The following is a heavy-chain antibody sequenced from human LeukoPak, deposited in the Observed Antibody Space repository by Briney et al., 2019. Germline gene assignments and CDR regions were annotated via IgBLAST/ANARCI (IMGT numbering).Heavy chain of an antibody. Sequence: GGSLRLSCSASGFTFSNYWMSWVRQAPGKGLEWVANIKENGSEKHNVDSVKGGFTISRDNAKNSLYLQMNGRREEDTAVYYCARDPCPDYWGQGTLVTVSS. CDR2: IKENGSEK. CDR3: ARDPCPDY. V-gene: IGHV3-7*01. J-gene: IGHJ4*02. CDR1: GFTFSNYW.